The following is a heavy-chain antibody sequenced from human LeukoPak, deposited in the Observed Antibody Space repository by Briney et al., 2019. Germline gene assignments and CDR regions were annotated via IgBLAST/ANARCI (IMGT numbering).Heavy chain of an antibody. Sequence: GASVKVSCKASGYTFTSYDINWVRQATGQGLEWMGWMNPNSGNTGYAQKFQGRVTMTRNTSISTAYMELSSLRSEDTAVYYCATSNYYYYGSGSYYNLNDYWGQGTLVTVSS. D-gene: IGHD3-10*01. CDR3: ATSNYYYYGSGSYYNLNDY. CDR2: MNPNSGNT. CDR1: GYTFTSYD. V-gene: IGHV1-8*01. J-gene: IGHJ4*02.